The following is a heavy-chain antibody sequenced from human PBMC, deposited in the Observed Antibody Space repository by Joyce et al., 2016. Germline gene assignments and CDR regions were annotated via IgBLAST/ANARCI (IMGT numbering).Heavy chain of an antibody. CDR1: GFTFRYYW. CDR2: INEDGRQK. D-gene: IGHD1-1*01. J-gene: IGHJ5*02. CDR3: ARRLTLYNSRFDP. V-gene: IGHV3-7*01. Sequence: EVQVVESGGGLVQPGGSLRLSCEASGFTFRYYWMSWLRQAPGKGLEWVANINEDGRQKSYVDSVKGRFAISRDNAKNSLFLQMNSLTVADTAVYYCARRLTLYNSRFDPWGQGTQVIVSS.